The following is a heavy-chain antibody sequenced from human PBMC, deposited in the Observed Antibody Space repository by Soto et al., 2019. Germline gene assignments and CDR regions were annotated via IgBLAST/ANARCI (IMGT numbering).Heavy chain of an antibody. CDR3: VRESSGGWYFEHYYGMDV. Sequence: ASVKVSCKASGYTFTSYVIHWVRQAPGQRLEWMGWINAGTGNTKYSQKFQGRVTITRDTFATTAYMELSSLRSEDTAVYYCVRESSGGWYFEHYYGMDVWGQGTTVTVSS. J-gene: IGHJ6*02. V-gene: IGHV1-3*01. CDR2: INAGTGNT. CDR1: GYTFTSYV. D-gene: IGHD6-19*01.